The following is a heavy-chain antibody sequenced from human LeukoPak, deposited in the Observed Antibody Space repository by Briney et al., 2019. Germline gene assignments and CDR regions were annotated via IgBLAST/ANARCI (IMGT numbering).Heavy chain of an antibody. CDR3: AKDSEVYVFWWLRLYFDY. CDR1: GFTFSSYA. J-gene: IGHJ4*02. Sequence: PGRSLRLSCAASGFTFSSYAMSWVRQAPGKGLEWVSAISGSGGSTYYADSVKGRFTISRDNSKNTLYLQMNSLRAEDTAVYYCAKDSEVYVFWWLRLYFDYWGQGTLVTVSS. CDR2: ISGSGGST. D-gene: IGHD5-12*01. V-gene: IGHV3-23*01.